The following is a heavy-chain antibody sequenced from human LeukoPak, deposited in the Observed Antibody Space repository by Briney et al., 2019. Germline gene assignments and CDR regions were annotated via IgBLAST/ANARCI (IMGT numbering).Heavy chain of an antibody. V-gene: IGHV4-59*01. CDR1: GGSISSYY. CDR2: IYYSGST. CDR3: ARALGYCSGGSCYLPMSMDV. D-gene: IGHD2-15*01. Sequence: SETLSLTCTVSGGSISSYYWSWIRQPPGKGLEWIGYIYYSGSTNYNPSLKGRVTISVDTSKNQFSLKLSSVTAADTAVYYCARALGYCSGGSCYLPMSMDVWGQGTTVTVSS. J-gene: IGHJ6*02.